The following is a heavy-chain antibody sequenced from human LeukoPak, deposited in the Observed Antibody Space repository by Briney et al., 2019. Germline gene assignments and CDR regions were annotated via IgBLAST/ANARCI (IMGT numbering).Heavy chain of an antibody. CDR1: GFSFSSYA. CDR2: IVDSGVGT. Sequence: GGSLRLSCAASGFSFSSYAMSWVRQAPGKGLEWVSGIVDSGVGTHYTDSVKGRFTISRDKSRNTLYLQMNSLRGEDTAVYYCAKDRSSWYYPFDSWGQGTLVTVSS. CDR3: AKDRSSWYYPFDS. J-gene: IGHJ4*02. D-gene: IGHD3-3*01. V-gene: IGHV3-23*01.